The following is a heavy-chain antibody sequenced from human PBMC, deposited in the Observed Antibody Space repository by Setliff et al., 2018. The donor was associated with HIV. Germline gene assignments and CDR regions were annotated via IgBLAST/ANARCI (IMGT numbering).Heavy chain of an antibody. CDR2: ISRDGNTI. V-gene: IGHV3-11*01. D-gene: IGHD4-17*01. J-gene: IGHJ4*02. CDR3: ARDKDEDYGSTSFDY. Sequence: GGSLRLSCAASGFTFSDYYMSWLRQAPGKGLEWVSYISRDGNTIYYADSVKGRFTVSRDNAKNSLYLQLNSLRPEDTAVYYCARDKDEDYGSTSFDYWGQGILVTVSS. CDR1: GFTFSDYY.